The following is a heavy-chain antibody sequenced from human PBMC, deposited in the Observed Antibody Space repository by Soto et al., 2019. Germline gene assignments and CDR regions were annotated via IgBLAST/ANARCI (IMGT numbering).Heavy chain of an antibody. CDR2: INYSGST. CDR3: ARQDAWYFDL. J-gene: IGHJ2*01. CDR1: GGSISSSSYY. Sequence: QLQLQESGPGLVKPSETLSLTCTVSGGSISSSSYYWGWIRQPPGKGLEWIGSINYSGSTYYNPSLKSRVTISVDTPKNQFSLKLSSVTAADTAVYYCARQDAWYFDLWGRGTLVTVSS. V-gene: IGHV4-39*01.